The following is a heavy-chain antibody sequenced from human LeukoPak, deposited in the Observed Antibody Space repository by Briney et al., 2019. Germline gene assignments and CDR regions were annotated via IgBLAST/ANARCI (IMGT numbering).Heavy chain of an antibody. CDR3: ARWVAVAAVYYFDY. CDR1: GGSISSGSYY. Sequence: SETLSLTCTVSGGSISSGSYYWSWIRQPAGKGLEWIGRIYTSGSTNYNPSLKSRVTISVDTSKNQFSLKLSSVTAADTAVYYCARWVAVAAVYYFDYWGQGTLVTVSS. D-gene: IGHD6-19*01. J-gene: IGHJ4*02. V-gene: IGHV4-61*02. CDR2: IYTSGST.